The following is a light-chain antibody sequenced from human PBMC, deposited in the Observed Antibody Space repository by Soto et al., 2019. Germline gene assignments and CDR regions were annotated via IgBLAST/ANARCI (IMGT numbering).Light chain of an antibody. CDR1: SGHSSYA. CDR3: QTWGTGIHVV. CDR2: LNSDGSH. V-gene: IGLV4-69*01. Sequence: QLVLTQSPSASASLGASVKLTCTLSSGHSSYAIAWHQQQPEKGPRHLMKLNSDGSHSKGDGIPDRFSGSSSGAERYLTISGLQSEDEADYYCQTWGTGIHVVFGGGTKLTVL. J-gene: IGLJ2*01.